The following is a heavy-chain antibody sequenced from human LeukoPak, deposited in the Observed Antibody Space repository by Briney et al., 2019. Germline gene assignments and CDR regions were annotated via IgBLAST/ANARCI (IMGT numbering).Heavy chain of an antibody. J-gene: IGHJ4*02. D-gene: IGHD1-26*01. Sequence: ASVKVSCKASGYTFTGYYMHWVRQAPGQGLEWMGWINPNSGGTNYAQKFQGRVTMTRDTFISTAYMELSRLRSDDTAVYYCARVPIVGATILDYWGQGTLVTVSS. CDR1: GYTFTGYY. CDR2: INPNSGGT. CDR3: ARVPIVGATILDY. V-gene: IGHV1-2*02.